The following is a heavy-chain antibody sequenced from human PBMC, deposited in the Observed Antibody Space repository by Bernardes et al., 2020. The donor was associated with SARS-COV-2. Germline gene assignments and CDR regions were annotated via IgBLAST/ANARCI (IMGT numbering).Heavy chain of an antibody. D-gene: IGHD2-15*01. J-gene: IGHJ6*02. CDR2: ISWNSGSI. V-gene: IGHV3-9*01. CDR1: GFTFDDYA. CDR3: AKGTRAYSYYYYGMDV. Sequence: SLRLSCAASGFTFDDYAMHWDRQAPGKGLEWVSGISWNSGSIGYADSVKGRFTISRDNAKNSLYLQMNSLRAEDTALYYCAKGTRAYSYYYYGMDVWGQGTTVTVYS.